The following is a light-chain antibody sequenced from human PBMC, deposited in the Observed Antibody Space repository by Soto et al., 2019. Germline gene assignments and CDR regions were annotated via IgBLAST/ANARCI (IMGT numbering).Light chain of an antibody. V-gene: IGKV1-5*03. J-gene: IGKJ1*01. CDR3: QHYNSYSEA. Sequence: EIPMTQSPSTLSGSVGDRVNIXCRASQTCSSWVAWYQQKPGKAPKLLIYKASTLKSGGPSRFSGSGSGTEFTRTISSLQPDDFATYYCQHYNSYSEAFGQGTKVDIK. CDR1: QTCSSW. CDR2: KAS.